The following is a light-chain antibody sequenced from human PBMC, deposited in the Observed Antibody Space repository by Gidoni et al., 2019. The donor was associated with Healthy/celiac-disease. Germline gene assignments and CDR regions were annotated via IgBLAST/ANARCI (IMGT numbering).Light chain of an antibody. Sequence: QSALTHPASASGSPGQSITISCTGTSSDVGGYNYVSWYQQHPGKAPKLMIYDVSNRPSGVSNRFSGSKSGNTASLTISGLQAEDEADYYCSSYTSSSTLDVFGTGTKVTVL. V-gene: IGLV2-14*01. J-gene: IGLJ1*01. CDR1: SSDVGGYNY. CDR3: SSYTSSSTLDV. CDR2: DVS.